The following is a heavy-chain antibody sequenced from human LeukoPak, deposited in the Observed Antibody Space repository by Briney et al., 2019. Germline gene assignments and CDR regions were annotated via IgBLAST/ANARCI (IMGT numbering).Heavy chain of an antibody. V-gene: IGHV3-7*03. D-gene: IGHD1-26*01. CDR2: IKEDEIEI. J-gene: IGHJ4*02. CDR3: AKDVGKWESLHFFDY. CDR1: GFAFNSQT. Sequence: PGGSLRLSCAASGFAFNSQTMSWVRQAPGKGLEWVASIKEDEIEIHYVDSVKGRFTISRDNAKDSLYLQMNSLRGDDTAVYYCAKDVGKWESLHFFDYWGQGTLVTVSS.